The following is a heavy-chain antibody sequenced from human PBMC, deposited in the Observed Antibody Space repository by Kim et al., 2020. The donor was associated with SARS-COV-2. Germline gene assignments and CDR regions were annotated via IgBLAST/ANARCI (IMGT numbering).Heavy chain of an antibody. J-gene: IGHJ4*02. Sequence: YSPSLTSRVTISVDTSKNQCSLKLSSVTAADTAVYYCARVGEQQLVPFDYWGQGTLVTVSS. CDR3: ARVGEQQLVPFDY. D-gene: IGHD6-13*01. V-gene: IGHV4-34*01.